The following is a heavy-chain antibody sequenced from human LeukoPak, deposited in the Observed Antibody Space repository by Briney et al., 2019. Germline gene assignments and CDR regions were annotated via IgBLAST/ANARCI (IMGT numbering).Heavy chain of an antibody. Sequence: SVKVSCKASGGTFISYAISWVRQAPGQGLEWMGGIIPIFGTANYAQKFQGRVTITADESTSTAYMELSSLRSEDTAVYYCASRYYGSGSYPLSYYYYGMDVWGQGTTVTVSS. D-gene: IGHD3-10*01. CDR1: GGTFISYA. CDR3: ASRYYGSGSYPLSYYYYGMDV. J-gene: IGHJ6*02. V-gene: IGHV1-69*13. CDR2: IIPIFGTA.